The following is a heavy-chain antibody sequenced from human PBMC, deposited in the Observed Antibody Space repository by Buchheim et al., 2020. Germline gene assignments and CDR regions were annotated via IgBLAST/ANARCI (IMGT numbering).Heavy chain of an antibody. CDR3: ARTVSHDY. D-gene: IGHD4-11*01. CDR1: GLTFSNFA. J-gene: IGHJ4*02. CDR2: ISGSGGST. V-gene: IGHV3-23*01. Sequence: EVQLLESGGGLVQPGGSLRLSCAASGLTFSNFAMDWVRQAPGKGLEWVSTISGSGGSTYYADSVQGRFIISRDNSKNTLYLQMNSLRVEDTALYYCARTVSHDYWGQGTL.